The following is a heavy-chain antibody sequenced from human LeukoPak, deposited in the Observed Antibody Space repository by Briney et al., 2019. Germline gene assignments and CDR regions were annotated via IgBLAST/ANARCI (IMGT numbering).Heavy chain of an antibody. CDR1: GDSISSADYY. Sequence: PSQTLSLTCTVSGDSISSADYYWTWIRQPPGKGLELVGFIYYSGSTKYNPSLKSRVIISVDTSKNQFSLKLNSVTAADTAVYYCAVAYCGGDCPFHYWGQGTLATVSS. J-gene: IGHJ4*02. CDR2: IYYSGST. CDR3: AVAYCGGDCPFHY. V-gene: IGHV4-30-4*08. D-gene: IGHD2-21*01.